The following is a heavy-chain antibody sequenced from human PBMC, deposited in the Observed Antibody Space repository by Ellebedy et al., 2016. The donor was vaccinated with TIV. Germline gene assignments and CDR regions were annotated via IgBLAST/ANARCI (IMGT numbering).Heavy chain of an antibody. CDR3: AKASGGYYYYAMDV. CDR2: ISPNGGRT. Sequence: PGGSLRLSCSASGFTFRDYAMYWVRQAPGKGPEFVSGISPNGGRTYYAYSVKGRVSISRDNSKNTLYLQMNSLRAEDTAVYYCAKASGGYYYYAMDVWGQGTTVTVSS. D-gene: IGHD1-26*01. J-gene: IGHJ6*02. CDR1: GFTFRDYA. V-gene: IGHV3-64*04.